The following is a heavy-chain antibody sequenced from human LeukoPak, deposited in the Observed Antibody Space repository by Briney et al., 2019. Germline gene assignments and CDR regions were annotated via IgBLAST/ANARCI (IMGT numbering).Heavy chain of an antibody. CDR1: GFTFSSYA. V-gene: IGHV3-23*01. CDR3: AKDRDSSGLYDAFDI. D-gene: IGHD3-22*01. J-gene: IGHJ3*02. Sequence: GGSLTLSCAASGFTFSSYAMIWVRQAPAKGVEWVSSVSGSGGSTYYADSVKGRFTISRDNSKNTLYLQMNSLRAEDTAVYYCAKDRDSSGLYDAFDIWGQGTMVTVSS. CDR2: VSGSGGST.